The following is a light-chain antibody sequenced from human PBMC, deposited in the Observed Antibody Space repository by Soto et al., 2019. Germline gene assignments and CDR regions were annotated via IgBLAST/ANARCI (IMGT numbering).Light chain of an antibody. Sequence: SLLTQPPSGSGTPGQRVTISWSGSSSNIGSNTVNWYQQLPGTAPKLLIYSNNQRPSGVPDRFSGSKSGTSASLAISGLQSEDEADYYCAAWDDSLNGYVFGTGTKVTVL. CDR2: SNN. CDR1: SSNIGSNT. CDR3: AAWDDSLNGYV. V-gene: IGLV1-44*01. J-gene: IGLJ1*01.